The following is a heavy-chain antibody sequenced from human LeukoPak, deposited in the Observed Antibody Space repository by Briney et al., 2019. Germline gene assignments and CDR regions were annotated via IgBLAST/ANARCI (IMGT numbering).Heavy chain of an antibody. J-gene: IGHJ4*02. CDR1: GFTLSSYW. V-gene: IGHV3-74*01. CDR3: GSYGSGSFPGY. D-gene: IGHD3-10*01. CDR2: INSDGSST. Sequence: PGGSLRLSCAASGFTLSSYWMHWVRQAPGKGLVWVSRINSDGSSTSYADSVKGRFTISRDNAKNTLYLQMNSLRIEDTAVYYCGSYGSGSFPGYRGQGTLVTVSS.